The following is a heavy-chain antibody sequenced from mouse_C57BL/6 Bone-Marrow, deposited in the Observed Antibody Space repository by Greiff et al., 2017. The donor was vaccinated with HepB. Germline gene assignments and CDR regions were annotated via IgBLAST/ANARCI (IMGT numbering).Heavy chain of an antibody. Sequence: QVQLQQPGAELVKPGASVKMSCKASGYTFTSYWITWVKQRPGQGLEWIGDIYPGSGSTNYNEKFKSKATLTVDTSSSTAYMQLSILTSEDSAVYYCASITTVVATDAMDYWGQGTSVTVSS. D-gene: IGHD1-1*01. CDR3: ASITTVVATDAMDY. CDR2: IYPGSGST. CDR1: GYTFTSYW. V-gene: IGHV1-55*01. J-gene: IGHJ4*01.